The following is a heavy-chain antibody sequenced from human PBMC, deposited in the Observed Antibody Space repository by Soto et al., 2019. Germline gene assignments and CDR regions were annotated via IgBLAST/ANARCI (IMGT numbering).Heavy chain of an antibody. D-gene: IGHD5-12*01. CDR1: GFTFSSYG. J-gene: IGHJ4*02. CDR2: ISYDGSNK. V-gene: IGHV3-30*18. Sequence: GGSLRLSCAASGFTFSSYGMHWVRQAPGKGLEWVAVISYDGSNKFYADSVKGRFTISRDNSKNTLYLQMNSLRAEDTAVYYCAKDLDYPYYFDYWGQGTLVTVSS. CDR3: AKDLDYPYYFDY.